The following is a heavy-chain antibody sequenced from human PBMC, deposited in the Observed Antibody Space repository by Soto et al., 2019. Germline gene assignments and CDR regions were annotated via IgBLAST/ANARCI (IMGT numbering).Heavy chain of an antibody. D-gene: IGHD6-6*01. V-gene: IGHV3-23*01. J-gene: IGHJ4*02. Sequence: QPGGSLRLSCAASGFTFSSYAMSWVRQAPGKGLEWVSAISGSGGSTYYADSVKGRFTISRDNSKNTLYLQMNSLRAEDTAVYYCAKTLYGYSSSSDYFDYWGQGTLVTVSS. CDR2: ISGSGGST. CDR1: GFTFSSYA. CDR3: AKTLYGYSSSSDYFDY.